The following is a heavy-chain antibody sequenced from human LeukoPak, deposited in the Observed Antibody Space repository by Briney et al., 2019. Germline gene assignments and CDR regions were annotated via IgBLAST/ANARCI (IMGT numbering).Heavy chain of an antibody. Sequence: PGGSLRLSCAASGSTFSSYGMNWVRQAPGKRLEWISYISGGSTTIYYADSVKGRFTFSRDNAKNSLYLQMNSLRAEDTAVYYCARDGLYSGSFDSWGQGTMVTVSS. V-gene: IGHV3-48*01. CDR2: ISGGSTTI. CDR1: GSTFSSYG. D-gene: IGHD1-26*01. CDR3: ARDGLYSGSFDS. J-gene: IGHJ3*01.